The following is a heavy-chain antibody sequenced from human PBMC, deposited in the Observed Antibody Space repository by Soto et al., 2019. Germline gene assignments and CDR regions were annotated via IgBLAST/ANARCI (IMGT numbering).Heavy chain of an antibody. CDR2: ISGYNGDR. V-gene: IGHV1-18*01. Sequence: GASVKVSCKASGYTFTSYGMSWVRQAPGQGLEWMGWISGYNGDRNYAQKLQGRVTMTTDTSTSTAYLELTSLRSDDTAVYYCARVKCSSISCAKGSNWFDPWGQGTLVTVSS. D-gene: IGHD2-2*01. CDR1: GYTFTSYG. J-gene: IGHJ5*02. CDR3: ARVKCSSISCAKGSNWFDP.